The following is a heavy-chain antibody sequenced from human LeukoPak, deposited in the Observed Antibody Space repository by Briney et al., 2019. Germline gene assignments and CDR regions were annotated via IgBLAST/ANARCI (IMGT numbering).Heavy chain of an antibody. CDR1: GYIFTGYY. D-gene: IGHD3-10*01. CDR3: AREKFRYYGSGSPPNWFDP. CDR2: INPNSGDT. Sequence: GASVKVSCKASGYIFTGYYMHWVRQAPGQGLEWMGWINPNSGDTNYAQKFQGRVTMTRDTSISTAYMELSRLRSDDTAVYYCAREKFRYYGSGSPPNWFDPWGQGTLVTVSS. V-gene: IGHV1-2*02. J-gene: IGHJ5*02.